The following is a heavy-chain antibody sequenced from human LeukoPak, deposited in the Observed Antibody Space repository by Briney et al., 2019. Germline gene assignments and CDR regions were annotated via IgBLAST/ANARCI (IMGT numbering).Heavy chain of an antibody. Sequence: GGSLTLSCAASGFTFSYDWMTWVRQAPGKGLQWVATIRYDGNEIFYLDSVRGRFTVSRDNAMNSLYLQMNGLTAEDTAVYYCVRESFSRGDFNWGQGTLVSVSS. CDR1: GFTFSYDW. V-gene: IGHV3-7*01. J-gene: IGHJ4*02. CDR2: IRYDGNEI. D-gene: IGHD7-27*01. CDR3: VRESFSRGDFN.